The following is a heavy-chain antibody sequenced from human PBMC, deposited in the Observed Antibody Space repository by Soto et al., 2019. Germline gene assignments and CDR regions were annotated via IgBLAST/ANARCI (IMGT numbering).Heavy chain of an antibody. Sequence: SETLSLTCTVSGGYISSGDYSWSWVRQSPGKGLEWIGHIYNSGITYYNPSLKSRVVISIDTSRNQFSLRLNSLTAADRAVYFCARGVTVFGLVSRFWFDPWGQGTVVTVSS. CDR2: IYNSGIT. CDR3: ARGVTVFGLVSRFWFDP. V-gene: IGHV4-30-4*01. J-gene: IGHJ5*02. CDR1: GGYISSGDYS. D-gene: IGHD3-3*01.